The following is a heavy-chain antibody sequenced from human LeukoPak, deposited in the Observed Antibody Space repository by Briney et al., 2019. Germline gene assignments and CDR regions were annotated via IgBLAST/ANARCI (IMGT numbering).Heavy chain of an antibody. V-gene: IGHV4-30-4*01. CDR2: IYYSGST. Sequence: PSQTLSLTCTVSGGSISSGDYYWGWLRQPPGTGLEWIGYIYYSGSTYYNPSLKSRVTISVDTSKNQFSLKLSSVTAADTAVYYCARESRYFSDWFDPWGQGTLVTVSS. CDR3: ARESRYFSDWFDP. J-gene: IGHJ5*02. D-gene: IGHD1-14*01. CDR1: GGSISSGDYY.